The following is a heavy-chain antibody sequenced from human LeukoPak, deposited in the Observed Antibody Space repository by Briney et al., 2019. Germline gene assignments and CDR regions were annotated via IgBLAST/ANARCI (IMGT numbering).Heavy chain of an antibody. CDR2: IYYSGST. CDR3: ARALVGATWVWFDP. CDR1: GGSISGYY. J-gene: IGHJ5*02. Sequence: SETLSLTCTVSGGSISGYYWSWIRQPPGKGLEWIGYIYYSGSTNYNPSLKSRVTMSVDTSKNQFSLKLSSVTAADTAVYYCARALVGATWVWFDPWGQGTLVTVSS. D-gene: IGHD1-26*01. V-gene: IGHV4-59*01.